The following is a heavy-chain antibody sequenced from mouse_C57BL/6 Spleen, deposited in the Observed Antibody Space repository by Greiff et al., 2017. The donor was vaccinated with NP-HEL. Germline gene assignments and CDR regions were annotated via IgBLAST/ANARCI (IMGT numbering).Heavy chain of an antibody. CDR3: ARWGTVADYYAMDY. J-gene: IGHJ4*01. V-gene: IGHV5-6*01. Sequence: EVQLVESGGDLVKPGGSLKLSCAASGFTFSSYGMSWVRQTPDKRLEWVATISSGGSYTYYPDSVKGRFTISRDNAKNTLYLQMSSLKSEDTAMYYCARWGTVADYYAMDYWGQGTSVTVSS. CDR2: ISSGGSYT. CDR1: GFTFSSYG. D-gene: IGHD1-1*01.